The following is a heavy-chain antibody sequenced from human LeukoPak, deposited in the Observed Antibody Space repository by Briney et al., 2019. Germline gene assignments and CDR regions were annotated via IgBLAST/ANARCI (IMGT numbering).Heavy chain of an antibody. CDR1: GYTFTSYG. V-gene: IGHV1-18*01. J-gene: IGHJ1*01. CDR2: ISAYNGNT. Sequence: ASVKVSCKASGYTFTSYGISWVRQAPGQGLEWMGWISAYNGNTNYARKLQGRVTMTTDTSTCTAYMELRSLRSDDTAVYYCARSMGYYYDSSGYFQHWGQGTLVTVSP. CDR3: ARSMGYYYDSSGYFQH. D-gene: IGHD3-22*01.